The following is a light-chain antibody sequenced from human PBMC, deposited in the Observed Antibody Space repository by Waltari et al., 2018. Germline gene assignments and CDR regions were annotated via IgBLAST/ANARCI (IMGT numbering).Light chain of an antibody. CDR2: DVS. CDR1: SNDVGGYNS. V-gene: IGLV2-14*01. CDR3: SSQSSNDVVL. J-gene: IGLJ2*01. Sequence: QSALTQPASVSGSPGQSVTIFCAGTSNDVGGYNSVSWYQEHPGQAPRVIIDDVSDRPSGVSDRVSGSKSGNTASLTISGLQAEDEADYYCSSQSSNDVVLFGGGTKLTVL.